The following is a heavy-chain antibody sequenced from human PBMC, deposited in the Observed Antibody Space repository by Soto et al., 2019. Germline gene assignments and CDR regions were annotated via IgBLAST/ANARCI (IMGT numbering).Heavy chain of an antibody. J-gene: IGHJ3*02. Sequence: QVQLVESGGGVVQPGRSLRLSCAASGFTFSSYAMHWVRQAPGKGLEWVAVISYDGSNKYYADSVKGRFTISRANSKNTLYLQMNSLRAEDTAVYYCARETFDIWGQGTMVTVSS. CDR1: GFTFSSYA. CDR2: ISYDGSNK. CDR3: ARETFDI. V-gene: IGHV3-30-3*01.